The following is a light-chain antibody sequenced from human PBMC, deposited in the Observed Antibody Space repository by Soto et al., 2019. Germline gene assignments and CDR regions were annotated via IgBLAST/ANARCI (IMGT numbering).Light chain of an antibody. CDR2: GAS. CDR3: QQYNNLPHT. CDR1: QTVSSN. J-gene: IGKJ2*01. Sequence: EMVMTQSQATLSVSPGESATLSCRASQTVSSNLAWYQQKPGQAPRLLIYGASTSATGIPARFSGSGSGTEFTLTISNLQSEDFAVYYCQQYNNLPHTFGLRTKLEIK. V-gene: IGKV3-15*01.